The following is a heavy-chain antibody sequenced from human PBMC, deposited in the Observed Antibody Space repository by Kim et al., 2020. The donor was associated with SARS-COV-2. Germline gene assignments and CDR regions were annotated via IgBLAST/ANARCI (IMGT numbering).Heavy chain of an antibody. CDR3: ARRGTTVTDYYYYGMDV. V-gene: IGHV5-51*01. Sequence: GESLKISCKGSGYSFTSYWIGWVRQMPGKGLEWMGIIYPGDSDTRYSPSFQGQVTISADKSISTAYLQWSSLKASDTAMYYCARRGTTVTDYYYYGMDVWGQGTTGTVSS. J-gene: IGHJ6*02. CDR1: GYSFTSYW. D-gene: IGHD4-17*01. CDR2: IYPGDSDT.